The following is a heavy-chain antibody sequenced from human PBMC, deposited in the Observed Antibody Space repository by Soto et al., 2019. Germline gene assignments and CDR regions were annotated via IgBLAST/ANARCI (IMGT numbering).Heavy chain of an antibody. Sequence: PSETLSLTCAVYGGSFSGYYWSWIRQPPGKGLEWIGEINHSGSTNYNPSLKSRVTISVDTSKNQFYLKLSSVTAADTVVYYCARSGGSGSYHTFDYWGQGTLVTVSS. J-gene: IGHJ4*02. V-gene: IGHV4-34*01. CDR1: GGSFSGYY. CDR3: ARSGGSGSYHTFDY. CDR2: INHSGST. D-gene: IGHD3-10*01.